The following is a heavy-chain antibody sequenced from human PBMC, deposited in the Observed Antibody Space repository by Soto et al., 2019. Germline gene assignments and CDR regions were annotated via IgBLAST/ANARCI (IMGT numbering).Heavy chain of an antibody. CDR1: GGSISSYY. D-gene: IGHD1-26*01. CDR3: ARATQNDGGSYSFDY. Sequence: SETLSLTCTVSGGSISSYYWSWIRQPPGKVLEWIGYIYYSGSTNYSPSLKSRVTISVDTSKNQFSLKLSSVTAADTAVYYCARATQNDGGSYSFDYWGQGTLVNVSS. CDR2: IYYSGST. J-gene: IGHJ4*02. V-gene: IGHV4-59*01.